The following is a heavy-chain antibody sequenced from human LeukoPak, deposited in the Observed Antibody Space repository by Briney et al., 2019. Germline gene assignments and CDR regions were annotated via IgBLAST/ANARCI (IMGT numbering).Heavy chain of an antibody. Sequence: GGSLRLSCAASGFTFSIYDMHWVRQATGKGLEWVSAIGTVGDTYYPGSVKGRFTISRENAKNSLYLQMNSLRDGDTAVYYCARETLDIGGDYGWYFDLWGRGTLVTVSS. CDR1: GFTFSIYD. CDR3: ARETLDIGGDYGWYFDL. D-gene: IGHD1-26*01. J-gene: IGHJ2*01. V-gene: IGHV3-13*01. CDR2: IGTVGDT.